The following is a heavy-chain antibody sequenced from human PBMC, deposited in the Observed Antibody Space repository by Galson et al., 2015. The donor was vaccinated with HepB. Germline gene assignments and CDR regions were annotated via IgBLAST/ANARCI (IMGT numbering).Heavy chain of an antibody. J-gene: IGHJ3*02. V-gene: IGHV4-31*03. D-gene: IGHD3-10*01. CDR3: ARELRGAFDI. Sequence: TLSLTCTVSGGSLSSGGYFWSWVRQYPGKGLEWIGYVFYTGSTYYNPSLKSRVTISVDTSKNQFSLKLSSVTAADTAVYYCARELRGAFDIWGQGTMVTVSS. CDR1: GGSLSSGGYF. CDR2: VFYTGST.